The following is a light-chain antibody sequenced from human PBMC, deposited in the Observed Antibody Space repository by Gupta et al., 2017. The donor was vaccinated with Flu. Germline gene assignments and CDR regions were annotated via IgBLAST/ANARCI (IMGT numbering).Light chain of an antibody. Sequence: DIQMTQSPSTLSASIGDRVTITCRASQSISSWLAWYQQKPGKAPKLLIYKASTVESGVPSRFSGSGYGTEFTLTISSLQPEDFANYYCQHQNNSSGPFGQGTKVEIK. J-gene: IGKJ1*01. CDR3: QHQNNSSGP. CDR2: KAS. V-gene: IGKV1-5*03. CDR1: QSISSW.